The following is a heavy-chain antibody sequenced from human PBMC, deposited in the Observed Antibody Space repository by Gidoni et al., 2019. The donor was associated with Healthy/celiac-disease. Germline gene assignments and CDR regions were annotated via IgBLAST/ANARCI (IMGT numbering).Heavy chain of an antibody. D-gene: IGHD5-12*01. CDR1: GGSFSGYY. J-gene: IGHJ5*02. Sequence: QVQLQQWGAGLLKPSATLSLTCAVYGGSFSGYYWSWIRQPPGKGLEWIGEINHSGSTNYNPSLKSRVTISVDTSKNQFSLKLSSVTAADTAVYYCARGGRWLQLNWFDPWGQGTLVTVSS. V-gene: IGHV4-34*01. CDR3: ARGGRWLQLNWFDP. CDR2: INHSGST.